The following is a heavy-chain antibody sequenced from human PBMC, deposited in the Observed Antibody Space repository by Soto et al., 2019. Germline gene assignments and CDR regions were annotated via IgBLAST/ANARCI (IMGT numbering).Heavy chain of an antibody. CDR2: IKTKAEGGTT. V-gene: IGHV3-15*07. CDR1: RFTFSNAW. Sequence: EVQLVESGGGLVKPGGSLRLSCAASRFTFSNAWMNWVRQAPGRGLEWVGRIKTKAEGGTTDLTAPVKGRFTISRDDSKNTLYLQMNSLRTEDTAVYYCTTDTRWAVAGSPTQDYWGQGTLVTVSS. CDR3: TTDTRWAVAGSPTQDY. J-gene: IGHJ4*02. D-gene: IGHD6-19*01.